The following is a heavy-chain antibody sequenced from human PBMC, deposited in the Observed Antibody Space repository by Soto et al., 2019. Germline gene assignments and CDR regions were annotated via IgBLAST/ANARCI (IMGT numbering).Heavy chain of an antibody. V-gene: IGHV1-69*12. CDR3: ARGYGDYAGGVVFDY. J-gene: IGHJ4*02. CDR1: GGTFSSYA. D-gene: IGHD4-17*01. Sequence: QVQLVQSGAEVKKPGSSVKVSCKASGGTFSSYAISLVRKAPGQGLEWMGGIIPIFGTANYAKKSQGRFTITADEYTRTANMELSSLRSEATAVYYCARGYGDYAGGVVFDYWGQGTLVTVSS. CDR2: IIPIFGTA.